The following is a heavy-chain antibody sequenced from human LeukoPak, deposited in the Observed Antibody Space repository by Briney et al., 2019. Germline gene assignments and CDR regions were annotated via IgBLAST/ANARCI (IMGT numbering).Heavy chain of an antibody. CDR1: GFTFSTFW. D-gene: IGHD2-21*02. V-gene: IGHV3-74*01. J-gene: IGHJ4*02. CDR3: AVLDTENCGGDCYPD. CDR2: IKFDGSST. Sequence: PGGSLRLSCAASGFTFSTFWMHWVRQAPGKGLVWVSRIKFDGSSTNYADSVKGRFTISRDNAKKTLYLQMNSLRAEDTAIYYCAVLDTENCGGDCYPDWGQGTLVTVSS.